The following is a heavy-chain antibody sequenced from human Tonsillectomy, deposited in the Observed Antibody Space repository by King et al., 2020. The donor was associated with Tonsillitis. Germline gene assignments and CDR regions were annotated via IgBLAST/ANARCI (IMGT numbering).Heavy chain of an antibody. CDR2: IYYSGST. V-gene: IGHV4-39*07. D-gene: IGHD1-26*01. CDR1: GGSISSGTYY. Sequence: QLQESGPGLVKPSETLSLTCAVSGGSISSGTYYWGWIRQPPGKGLEWIGSIYYSGSTYYNPSLKSRVTISVDTSKNQFSLKLSSVSVADTAVYYCARDYRQWVYFDYGGQGTLVTVSS. CDR3: ARDYRQWVYFDY. J-gene: IGHJ4*02.